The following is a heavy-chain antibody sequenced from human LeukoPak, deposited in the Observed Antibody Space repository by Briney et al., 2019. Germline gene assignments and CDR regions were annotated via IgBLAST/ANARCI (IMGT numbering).Heavy chain of an antibody. CDR1: GYTLTELS. J-gene: IGHJ4*02. V-gene: IGHV1-24*01. Sequence: ASVKVSCKVSGYTLTELSMHWVRQAPGKGLEWMGGFDPEDGETIYAQKFQGRVTMTRDTSTSTVYMELSSLRSEDTAVYYCARGDSSGYYRVDYWGQGTLVTVSS. CDR3: ARGDSSGYYRVDY. CDR2: FDPEDGET. D-gene: IGHD3-22*01.